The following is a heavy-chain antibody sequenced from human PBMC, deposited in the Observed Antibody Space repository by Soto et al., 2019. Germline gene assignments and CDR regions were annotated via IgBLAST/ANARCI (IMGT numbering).Heavy chain of an antibody. CDR3: ARDRKAMIVVAPDAFDI. J-gene: IGHJ3*02. Sequence: ASVKVSCKASGYTFTSYGISWVRQAPGQGLEWMGWISAYNGNTNYAQKLQGRVTMTTDTSTSTAYMELRSLRSDDTAVYYCARDRKAMIVVAPDAFDIWGQGTMVT. V-gene: IGHV1-18*01. D-gene: IGHD3-22*01. CDR2: ISAYNGNT. CDR1: GYTFTSYG.